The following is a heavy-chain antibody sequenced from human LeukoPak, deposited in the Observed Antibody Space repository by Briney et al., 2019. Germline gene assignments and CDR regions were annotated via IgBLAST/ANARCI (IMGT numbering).Heavy chain of an antibody. D-gene: IGHD1-1*01. CDR1: GYTFTRYY. Sequence: ASVKVSCKASGYTFTRYYMHWVRQAPGQELEWMGGIIPIFGTANYAQKFQGRVTITADESTSTAYMELSSLRSEDTAVYYCAGVHNWNDWVVHYYYGMDVWGQGTTVTVSS. CDR2: IIPIFGTA. CDR3: AGVHNWNDWVVHYYYGMDV. J-gene: IGHJ6*02. V-gene: IGHV1-69*13.